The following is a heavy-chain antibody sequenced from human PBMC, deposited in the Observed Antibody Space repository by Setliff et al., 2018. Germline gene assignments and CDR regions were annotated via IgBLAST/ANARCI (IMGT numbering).Heavy chain of an antibody. CDR1: GYSISSGYY. J-gene: IGHJ5*02. CDR3: ARKNYYDSSTYFNWFDP. CDR2: IYHSGST. V-gene: IGHV4-38-2*01. D-gene: IGHD3-22*01. Sequence: SETLSLTCAVSGYSISSGYYWGWIRQPPGKGLEWIGSIYHSGSTYYNPSLKSRVTMSVDTSKNQFSLKLSSVTAADTAVYYCARKNYYDSSTYFNWFDPWGKGTLVTVSS.